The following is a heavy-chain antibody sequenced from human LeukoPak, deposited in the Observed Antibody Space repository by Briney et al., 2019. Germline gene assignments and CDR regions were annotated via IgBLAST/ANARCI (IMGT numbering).Heavy chain of an antibody. V-gene: IGHV3-7*01. CDR3: AAWGLHNY. D-gene: IGHD7-27*01. Sequence: GGSLRLSCAASGFAFRDYWMNWVRQAPGKGLEWVANINLGGSVILYVDSVKGRFTASRDNAENSVSLQMNSLRAEDTAVYYCAAWGLHNYWGQGTLVAVSS. CDR2: INLGGSVI. CDR1: GFAFRDYW. J-gene: IGHJ4*02.